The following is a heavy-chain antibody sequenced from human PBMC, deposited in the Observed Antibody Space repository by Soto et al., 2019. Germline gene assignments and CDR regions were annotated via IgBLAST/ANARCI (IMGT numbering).Heavy chain of an antibody. J-gene: IGHJ5*02. CDR1: GYTFTSYG. Sequence: GASVKVSCKASGYTFTSYGISWVRQAPGQGLEWMGWISAYNGNTNYAQKLQGRVTMTTDTSTSTAYMELRSLRPDDTAVYYCARVKFLEWLLGFDPWGQGTLVTVSS. CDR2: ISAYNGNT. D-gene: IGHD3-3*01. CDR3: ARVKFLEWLLGFDP. V-gene: IGHV1-18*01.